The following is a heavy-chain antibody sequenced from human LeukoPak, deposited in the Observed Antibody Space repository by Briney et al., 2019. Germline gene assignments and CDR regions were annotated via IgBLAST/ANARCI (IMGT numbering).Heavy chain of an antibody. V-gene: IGHV3-21*01. D-gene: IGHD3-22*01. J-gene: IGHJ5*02. CDR2: ISSSSSYI. CDR1: GFTFTSYT. CDR3: ARAATMIVVFDP. Sequence: GGSLRLSCAASGFTFTSYTMNWVRQAPGKGLEWVSSISSSSSYIYYADSVKGRFTISRDNAKNSLSLQMNSLRAEDTAVYYCARAATMIVVFDPWGQGTLVTVSS.